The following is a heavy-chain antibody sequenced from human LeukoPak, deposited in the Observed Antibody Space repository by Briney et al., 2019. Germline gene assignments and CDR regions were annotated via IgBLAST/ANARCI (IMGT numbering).Heavy chain of an antibody. J-gene: IGHJ4*02. Sequence: GGSLKLSCAASGFTFSSYSMNWVRQAPGKGLEWVSSISSSSSYIYYADSVKGRFIISRDNAKNSLYLQMNSLRAEDTAVYYCARVRSVVVDYWGQGTLVTASS. CDR3: ARVRSVVVDY. CDR2: ISSSSSYI. D-gene: IGHD3-22*01. CDR1: GFTFSSYS. V-gene: IGHV3-21*01.